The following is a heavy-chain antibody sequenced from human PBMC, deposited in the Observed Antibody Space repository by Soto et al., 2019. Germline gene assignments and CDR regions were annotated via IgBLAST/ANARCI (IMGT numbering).Heavy chain of an antibody. CDR1: GFTFSSYA. J-gene: IGHJ3*02. V-gene: IGHV3-23*01. D-gene: IGHD5-18*01. CDR2: ISGSGGST. CDR3: AKDQRGYSYGFGAFDI. Sequence: EVPLLESGGGLVQPGGSLRLSCAASGFTFSSYAMSWVRQAPGKGLEWVSAISGSGGSTYYADSVKGRFTISRDNSKNTLYLQMNSLRAEDTAVYYCAKDQRGYSYGFGAFDIWGQGTMVTVSS.